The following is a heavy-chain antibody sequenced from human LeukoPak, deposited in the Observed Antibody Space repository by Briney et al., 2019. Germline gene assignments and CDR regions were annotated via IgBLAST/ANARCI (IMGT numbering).Heavy chain of an antibody. J-gene: IGHJ5*02. V-gene: IGHV4-39*07. D-gene: IGHD3-16*01. Sequence: SETLSLTCTVSGGSISSSSYYWGWIRQPPGKGLEWIGSIYYSGSTYYNPSLKSRVTISVDTSKNQFSLKLSSVTAADTAVYYCARVLGGWSPREWFDPWGQGTLVTVSS. CDR2: IYYSGST. CDR1: GGSISSSSYY. CDR3: ARVLGGWSPREWFDP.